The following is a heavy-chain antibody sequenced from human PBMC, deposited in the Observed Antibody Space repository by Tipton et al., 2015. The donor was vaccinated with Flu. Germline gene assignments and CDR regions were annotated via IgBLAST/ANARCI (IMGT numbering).Heavy chain of an antibody. Sequence: TLSLTCTVSGGSISSYYWSWIRQPAGKGLEWIGRIYTSGSTNYNPSLKSRVTMSVDTSKNQFSLKLTSVSAADTAIYYCAIDDFGSSWYGYWGQGSLVTVSS. V-gene: IGHV4-4*07. D-gene: IGHD6-13*01. CDR3: AIDDFGSSWYGY. CDR2: IYTSGST. CDR1: GGSISSYY. J-gene: IGHJ4*02.